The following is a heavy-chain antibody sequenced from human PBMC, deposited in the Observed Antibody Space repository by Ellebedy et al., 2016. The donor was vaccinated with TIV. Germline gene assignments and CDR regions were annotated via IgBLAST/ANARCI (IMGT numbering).Heavy chain of an antibody. CDR3: ARVLLYYYDSSGNAFDI. J-gene: IGHJ3*02. D-gene: IGHD3-22*01. V-gene: IGHV3-74*01. CDR1: GFTFSSYW. CDR2: INSDGSST. Sequence: PGGSLRLSCAASGFTFSSYWMHWVRQAPGRGLVWVSRINSDGSSTSYADSVKGRFTISRDNAKNTLYLQMNSLRAEDTAVYYCARVLLYYYDSSGNAFDIWGQGTMVTVSS.